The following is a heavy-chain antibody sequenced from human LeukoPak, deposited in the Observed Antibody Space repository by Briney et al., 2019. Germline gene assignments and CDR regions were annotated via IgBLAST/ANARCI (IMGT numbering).Heavy chain of an antibody. D-gene: IGHD6-13*01. J-gene: IGHJ5*02. Sequence: SETLSLTCTVSGGSISSYYWGWIRQPPGKGLEWIGSIYYSGSTYYNPSLKSRVTISVDTSKNQFSLKLSSVTAADTAVYYCARAAASNWFDPWGQGTLVTVSS. V-gene: IGHV4-39*07. CDR2: IYYSGST. CDR1: GGSISSYY. CDR3: ARAAASNWFDP.